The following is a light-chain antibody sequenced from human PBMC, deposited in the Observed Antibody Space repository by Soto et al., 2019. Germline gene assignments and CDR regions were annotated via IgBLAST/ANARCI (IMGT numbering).Light chain of an antibody. CDR1: TGAVTSGYY. CDR3: LLFYRDGWV. V-gene: IGLV7-43*01. J-gene: IGLJ3*02. CDR2: STS. Sequence: QAVVTQEPSLTVSPGGTVTLTCASSTGAVTSGYYANWFQQKPGQAPRALISSTSNKHSWTPARFSGSLLGGKAALTLSGVQPEDEAEYYCLLFYRDGWVFGGGTKLTVL.